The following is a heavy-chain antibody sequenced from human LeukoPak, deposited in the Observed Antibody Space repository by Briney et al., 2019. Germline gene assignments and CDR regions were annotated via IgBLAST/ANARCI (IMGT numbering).Heavy chain of an antibody. D-gene: IGHD3-3*01. Sequence: GGSLRLSCAASGFTFSSYGMHWVRQAPGKGLEWVAVISYDGSNKYYADSVKGRFTISRDNSKNTLYLQMNSLRAEDTAMYYCARMEGHNDYWGQGTLVTVSS. CDR3: ARMEGHNDY. J-gene: IGHJ4*02. CDR1: GFTFSSYG. V-gene: IGHV3-30*03. CDR2: ISYDGSNK.